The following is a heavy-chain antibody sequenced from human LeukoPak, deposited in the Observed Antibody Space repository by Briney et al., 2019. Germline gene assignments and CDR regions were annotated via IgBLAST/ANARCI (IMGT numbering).Heavy chain of an antibody. CDR3: ARLRGYSYGYGDY. CDR1: GFTFSSYA. CDR2: ISGSGGST. J-gene: IGHJ4*02. D-gene: IGHD5-18*01. Sequence: GGSLRLSCAASGFTFSSYAMSWVRQAPGKGLEWVSAISGSGGSTYYADSVKGRFTISRDNSKNTLYLQMNSLRAEDTAVYYCARLRGYSYGYGDYWGQGTLVTVSS. V-gene: IGHV3-23*01.